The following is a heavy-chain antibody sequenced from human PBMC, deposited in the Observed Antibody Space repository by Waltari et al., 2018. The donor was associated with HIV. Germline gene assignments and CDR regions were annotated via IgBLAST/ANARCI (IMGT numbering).Heavy chain of an antibody. Sequence: QVLLVQSGAEVKKPGASVRVSCKTSGYNFITYAIHWVRQAPGQRPEWKGYITTVNGNTKYSQKFQGRVTITRDTSTTTAHMELSRLRSEDTAIYYCARERKVVGASPYYGLDVWGQGTTVTVSS. D-gene: IGHD2-15*01. V-gene: IGHV1-3*04. CDR1: GYNFITYA. CDR2: ITTVNGNT. CDR3: ARERKVVGASPYYGLDV. J-gene: IGHJ6*02.